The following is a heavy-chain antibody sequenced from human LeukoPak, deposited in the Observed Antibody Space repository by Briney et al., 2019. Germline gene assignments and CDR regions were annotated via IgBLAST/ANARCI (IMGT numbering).Heavy chain of an antibody. Sequence: GGSLRLSCAASGFTFSTYAMHWVRQAPGKGLEWVALISHDGSNKYYADSVKGRFTISRDNSKNTLYLQMNSLRAEDTAVYYCARDGGGPHYHFDYWGQGTLVTVSS. CDR1: GFTFSTYA. V-gene: IGHV3-30*04. D-gene: IGHD3-16*01. J-gene: IGHJ4*02. CDR2: ISHDGSNK. CDR3: ARDGGGPHYHFDY.